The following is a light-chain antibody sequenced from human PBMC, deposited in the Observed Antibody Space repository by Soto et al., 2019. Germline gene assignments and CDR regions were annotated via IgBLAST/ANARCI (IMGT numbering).Light chain of an antibody. CDR3: CSYAASTTYG. Sequence: QSVLTQPASVSGSPGQSITISCTGTSSDVGSYNLVSWYQQHPGKAPKLMIYEGSKRPSGVSNRFSGSKSGNTASLTIPGLQAEDEADYYCCSYAASTTYGFGPGTKVTVL. J-gene: IGLJ1*01. CDR1: SSDVGSYNL. V-gene: IGLV2-23*01. CDR2: EGS.